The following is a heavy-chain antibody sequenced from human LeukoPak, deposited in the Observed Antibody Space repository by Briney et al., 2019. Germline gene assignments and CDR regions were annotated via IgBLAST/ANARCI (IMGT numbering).Heavy chain of an antibody. CDR3: ANIGDYAEYYNYYMDV. D-gene: IGHD4-17*01. J-gene: IGHJ6*03. V-gene: IGHV3-30*04. CDR1: GFTFSSYA. CDR2: IRSDGSIT. Sequence: PGRSLRLSCAASGFTFSSYAMHWVRQAPGKGLEWVAFIRSDGSITYYADSVKGRFTISRDNSKNTLYLQMNSLRPEDTAVYYCANIGDYAEYYNYYMDVWGKGTTVIISS.